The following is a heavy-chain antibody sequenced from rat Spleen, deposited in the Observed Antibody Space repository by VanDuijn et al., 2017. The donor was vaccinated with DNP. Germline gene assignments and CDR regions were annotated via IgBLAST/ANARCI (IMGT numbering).Heavy chain of an antibody. CDR3: ARLSYYSSYIPYAMDA. CDR2: ISYDGSST. D-gene: IGHD1-2*01. J-gene: IGHJ4*01. Sequence: EVQLVESGGDLVQPGRSLKLSCAGSGFTFSDYNMAWVRQAPKKGLEWVATISYDGSSTDYRDSVKGRFTISRDNAKSTLYLQMDSLRSEDTATYYCARLSYYSSYIPYAMDAWGQGTSVTVSS. CDR1: GFTFSDYN. V-gene: IGHV5-7*01.